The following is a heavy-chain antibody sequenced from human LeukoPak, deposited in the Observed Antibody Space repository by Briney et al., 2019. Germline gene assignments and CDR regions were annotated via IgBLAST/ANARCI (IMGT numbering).Heavy chain of an antibody. D-gene: IGHD2-21*01. V-gene: IGHV4-34*01. CDR1: GGSFSGYY. CDR2: INHSGST. CDR3: AREGAHSI. Sequence: SETLSLTCAVYGGSFSGYYWSWIRQPPGKGLEWIGGINHSGSTNYNPSLKSRVTISVDTSKNQFSLKLSSVTAADTAVYYCAREGAHSIWGQGTMVTVSS. J-gene: IGHJ3*02.